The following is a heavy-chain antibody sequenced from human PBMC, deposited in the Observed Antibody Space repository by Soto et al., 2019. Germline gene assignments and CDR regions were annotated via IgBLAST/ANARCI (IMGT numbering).Heavy chain of an antibody. J-gene: IGHJ6*03. V-gene: IGHV4-59*08. D-gene: IGHD6-13*01. CDR2: IYYSGST. CDR3: ARLAAAGLRYYYYYMDV. CDR1: GGSVSSYY. Sequence: PSETLSLTCTVSGGSVSSYYWSWIRQSPGKGLEWIGYIYYSGSTNYNPSLKSRVTISVDTSKNQFSLKLSSVTAADTAVYYCARLAAAGLRYYYYYMDVWGKGTTVTVSS.